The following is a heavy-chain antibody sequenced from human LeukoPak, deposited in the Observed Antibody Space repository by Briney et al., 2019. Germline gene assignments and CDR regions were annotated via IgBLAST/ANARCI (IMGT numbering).Heavy chain of an antibody. D-gene: IGHD3-3*01. V-gene: IGHV4-30-2*01. Sequence: SETLSLTCTVSGGSISSGGYYWSWIRQPPGKGLEWIGYTYHSGSTYYNPSLKSRVTISVDRSKNQFSLKLSSVTAADTAVYYCAVFWSGLNWFDPWGQGTLVTVSS. CDR1: GGSISSGGYY. CDR2: TYHSGST. J-gene: IGHJ5*02. CDR3: AVFWSGLNWFDP.